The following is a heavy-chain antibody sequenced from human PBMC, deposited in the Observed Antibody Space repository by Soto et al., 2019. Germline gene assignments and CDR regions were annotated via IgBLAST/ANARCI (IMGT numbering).Heavy chain of an antibody. CDR2: IYYNGNA. D-gene: IGHD3-10*01. J-gene: IGHJ4*02. Sequence: QVQLQESGPGLVKPSQTLSLTCTVSGGSISSGTYYWSWIRQHPGKGLEWIGFIYYNGNAFYNPSLKSRVAISLDTSKNQFSLKLCSLTVADTAVYFCARGELWWDFWGQGTLVTVSS. CDR3: ARGELWWDF. V-gene: IGHV4-31*03. CDR1: GGSISSGTYY.